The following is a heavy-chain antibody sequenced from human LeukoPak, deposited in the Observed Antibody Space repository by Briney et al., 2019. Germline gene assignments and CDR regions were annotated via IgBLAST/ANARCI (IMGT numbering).Heavy chain of an antibody. J-gene: IGHJ4*02. CDR2: IRYDGSNK. V-gene: IGHV3-30*02. CDR3: ARRRVVVPAAEDY. D-gene: IGHD2-2*01. Sequence: GGALRLSCAASGFTFSSYGMHWVRQAPGKGLEWVAFIRYDGSNKYYADSVKGRFTISRDNSKNTLYLQMNSLRAEDTAVYYCARRRVVVPAAEDYWGQGTLVTVSS. CDR1: GFTFSSYG.